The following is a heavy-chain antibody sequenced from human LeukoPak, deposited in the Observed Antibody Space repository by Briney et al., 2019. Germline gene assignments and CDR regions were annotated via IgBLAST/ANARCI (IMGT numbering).Heavy chain of an antibody. J-gene: IGHJ4*02. CDR1: GFTFSSYE. D-gene: IGHD3-16*01. CDR2: ITSSGNTM. V-gene: IGHV3-48*03. CDR3: ARDGGGLSL. Sequence: GGSLRLSCAASGFTFSSYEMNWVRQAPGKGLEWVSFITSSGNTMYYADSVKGRFTISRDNAKNTLYLQMNSLRAEDTAVYYCARDGGGLSLWGQGTLVTVSS.